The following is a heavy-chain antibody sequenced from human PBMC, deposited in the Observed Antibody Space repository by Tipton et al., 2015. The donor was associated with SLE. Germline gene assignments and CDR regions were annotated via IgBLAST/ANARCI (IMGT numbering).Heavy chain of an antibody. D-gene: IGHD1-26*01. CDR1: GGSISSYY. Sequence: TLSLTCTVSGGSISSYYWSWIRQPPGKGLEWIGEIHRRGSTNYNPSVKSRVTISLDRSKNQISLSLTTVTAAATAVYYCARHEAYSGSSPFDIWGHGTMVTVSS. CDR2: IHRRGST. V-gene: IGHV4-59*08. J-gene: IGHJ3*02. CDR3: ARHEAYSGSSPFDI.